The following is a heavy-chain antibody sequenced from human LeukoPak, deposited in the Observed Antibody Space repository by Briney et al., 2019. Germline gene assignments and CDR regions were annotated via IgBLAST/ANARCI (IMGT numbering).Heavy chain of an antibody. CDR3: ARDPGFRNGADV. V-gene: IGHV3-66*02. Sequence: SGGSLRLSCAAFGFTVSNTYMSWVRQAPGRRLEWVSVIYGDGSTYYADSVKGRFTISRDNSKNTLYLQMNSLTAEDTAVYYCARDPGFRNGADVWGQGTTVTASS. CDR1: GFTVSNTY. CDR2: IYGDGST. D-gene: IGHD2-8*01. J-gene: IGHJ6*02.